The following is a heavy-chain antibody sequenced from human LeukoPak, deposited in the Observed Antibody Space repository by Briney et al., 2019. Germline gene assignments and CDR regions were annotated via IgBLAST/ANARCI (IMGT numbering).Heavy chain of an antibody. CDR3: ARAGHYGDPYFFDY. D-gene: IGHD4-17*01. V-gene: IGHV4-30-2*01. J-gene: IGHJ4*02. CDR2: IYHSGST. CDR1: GGSISSGGYS. Sequence: SETLSLTCTVPGGSISSGGYSWSWIRQPPGKGLEWIGYIYHSGSTYYNPSLKSRVTISVDRSKNQFSLKLSSVTAADTAVYYCARAGHYGDPYFFDYWGQGTLVTVSS.